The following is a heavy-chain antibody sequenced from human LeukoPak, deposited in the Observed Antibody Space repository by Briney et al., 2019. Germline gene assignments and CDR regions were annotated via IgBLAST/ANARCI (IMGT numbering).Heavy chain of an antibody. V-gene: IGHV3-23*01. J-gene: IGHJ4*02. Sequence: GGSLRLSCAASGFTFSSYAMSRVRQAPGKGLEWVSAISGSGGSTYYADSVKGRFTISRDNSKNTLYLQMNSLRAEDTAVYYXXXXXXYYYDSSGYYSWGQGTLVTVS. CDR1: GFTFSSYA. D-gene: IGHD3-22*01. CDR2: ISGSGGST. CDR3: XXXXXYYYDSSGYYS.